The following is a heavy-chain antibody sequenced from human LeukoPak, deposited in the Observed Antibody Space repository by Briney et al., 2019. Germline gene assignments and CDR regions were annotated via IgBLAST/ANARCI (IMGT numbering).Heavy chain of an antibody. CDR3: AKQSGAAMGRAFDI. CDR1: GFTFSSYG. D-gene: IGHD5-18*01. J-gene: IGHJ3*02. V-gene: IGHV3-30*18. Sequence: GGSLRLSCAASGFTFSSYGMHWVRQAPGKGLEWVAVISYDGSDEYYADSVKGQFTISRDNSKNTLYLQMNSLRAEDTAVYYCAKQSGAAMGRAFDIWGQGTMVTVSS. CDR2: ISYDGSDE.